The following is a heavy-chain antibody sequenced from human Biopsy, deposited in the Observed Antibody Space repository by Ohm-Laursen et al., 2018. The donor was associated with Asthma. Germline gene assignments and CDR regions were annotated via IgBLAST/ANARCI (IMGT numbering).Heavy chain of an antibody. CDR3: AREGIAVAHFDY. D-gene: IGHD6-19*01. J-gene: IGHJ4*02. CDR2: ISYDGSNK. CDR1: GFTFSSYA. V-gene: IGHV3-30-3*01. Sequence: SLRLSCSASGFTFSSYAMHWVRQAPGKGLEWVAVISYDGSNKYYADSVEGRFTISRDNSKNTLYLQMNSLRAEDTAVYYCAREGIAVAHFDYWGQGTLVTVSS.